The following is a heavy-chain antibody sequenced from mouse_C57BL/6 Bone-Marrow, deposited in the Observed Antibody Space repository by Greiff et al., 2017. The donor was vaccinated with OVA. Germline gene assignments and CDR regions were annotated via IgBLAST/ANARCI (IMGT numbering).Heavy chain of an antibody. V-gene: IGHV1-31*01. CDR3: AKESSLAMDYY. Sequence: VQLKESGPELVKPGASVKISCKASGYSFTGYYMHWVKQSHGNILDWIGYIYPYNGVSSYNQKFKGKATLTVDKSSSTAYMELRSLTSEDSAVYYCAKESSLAMDYYWGQGTSVTVSS. CDR1: GYSFTGYY. CDR2: IYPYNGVS. D-gene: IGHD3-2*01. J-gene: IGHJ4*01.